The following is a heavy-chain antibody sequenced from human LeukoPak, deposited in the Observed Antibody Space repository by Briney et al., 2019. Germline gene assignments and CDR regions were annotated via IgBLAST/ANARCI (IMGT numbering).Heavy chain of an antibody. D-gene: IGHD3-22*01. V-gene: IGHV1-69*05. Sequence: SVKVSCKASGGTFSSYAISWVRQAPGQRLGWMGGIVPIFGTANHAQKSQGRVTITTDESTSTAYMELSSLRSEDAAVYYCAGAVVIRYYYYYYMDVWGKGTTVTVSS. CDR3: AGAVVIRYYYYYYMDV. CDR1: GGTFSSYA. J-gene: IGHJ6*03. CDR2: IVPIFGTA.